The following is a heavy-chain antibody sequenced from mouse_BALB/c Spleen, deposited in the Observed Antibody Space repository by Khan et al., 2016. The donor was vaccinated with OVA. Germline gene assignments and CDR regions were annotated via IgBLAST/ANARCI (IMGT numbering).Heavy chain of an antibody. J-gene: IGHJ4*01. D-gene: IGHD2-3*01. CDR3: ARTGYYRYAMDY. CDR1: GFNIKDTY. CDR2: IDPANGNT. Sequence: VQKKKDGAELVKPGASVKLSCTASGFNIKDTYMHWVKQRPEQGLEWIGRIDPANGNTKYDPKFQGKATITADTSSNTAYLQLSSLTSEDTAVXFFARTGYYRYAMDYSCQGPSVTVSS. V-gene: IGHV14-3*02.